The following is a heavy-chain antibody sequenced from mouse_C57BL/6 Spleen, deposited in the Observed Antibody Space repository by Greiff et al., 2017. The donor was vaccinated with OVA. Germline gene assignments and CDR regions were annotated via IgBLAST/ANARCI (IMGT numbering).Heavy chain of an antibody. CDR3: ARAPITTVVEYFDY. D-gene: IGHD1-1*01. Sequence: VQLQQPGAELVMPGASVKLSCKASGYTFTSYWMHWVKQRPGQGLEWIGEIDPSDSYTNYNQKFKGKSTLTVDKSSSTAYMQLSSLTSEDSAVYYCARAPITTVVEYFDYWGQGTTLTVSS. J-gene: IGHJ2*01. V-gene: IGHV1-69*01. CDR1: GYTFTSYW. CDR2: IDPSDSYT.